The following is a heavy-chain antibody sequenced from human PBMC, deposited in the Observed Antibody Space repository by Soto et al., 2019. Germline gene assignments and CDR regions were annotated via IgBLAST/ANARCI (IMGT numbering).Heavy chain of an antibody. CDR3: IRDYGDFLVDS. D-gene: IGHD4-17*01. J-gene: IGHJ4*02. CDR2: IHRGGNT. V-gene: IGHV4-39*01. Sequence: AETLSLTCTVSGGFINSGTYYWGWIRQPPGKGLEWIGTIHRGGNTYYNPSLESRLTISVDTSKNQFSLKLTSVTVADTAVYYCIRDYGDFLVDSWGQGTLVTVSS. CDR1: GGFINSGTYY.